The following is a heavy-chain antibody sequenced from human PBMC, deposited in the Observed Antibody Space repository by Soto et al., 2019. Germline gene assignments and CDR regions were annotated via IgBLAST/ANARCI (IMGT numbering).Heavy chain of an antibody. D-gene: IGHD6-6*01. CDR3: AISRARGTDYYYYGMDV. CDR1: GGSISSAAYC. J-gene: IGHJ6*02. CDR2: INHSGST. Sequence: SETLSLTCTGSGGSISSAAYCWSWIRQPPGKGLEWIGEINHSGSTNYNPSLKSRVTISVDTSKNQFSLKLSSVTAADTAVYYCAISRARGTDYYYYGMDVWGQGTTVTVSS. V-gene: IGHV4-34*01.